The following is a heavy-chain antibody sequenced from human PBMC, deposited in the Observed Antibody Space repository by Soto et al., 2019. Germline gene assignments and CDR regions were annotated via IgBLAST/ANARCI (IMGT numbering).Heavy chain of an antibody. CDR2: TYYRSKWYN. CDR1: GDSVSSNSAA. V-gene: IGHV6-1*01. D-gene: IGHD1-26*01. CDR3: ARDRERVHL. Sequence: TLSLTCAISGDSVSSNSAAWNCIRQSPSRCLEWLGRTYYRSKWYNEYAVSVKSRISINPDTSKNQFSLQLSSVTPEDTAIYCCARDRERVHLWGQGTTVTVSS. J-gene: IGHJ6*02.